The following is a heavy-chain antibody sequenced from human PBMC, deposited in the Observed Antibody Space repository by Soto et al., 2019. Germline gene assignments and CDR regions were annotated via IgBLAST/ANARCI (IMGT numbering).Heavy chain of an antibody. V-gene: IGHV3-11*01. J-gene: IGHJ6*02. Sequence: QVQLVESGGGLVKPGGSLRLSCAASGFTFSDYYMSWIRQAPGKGLEWVSYISSSGSTIYYADSVKGRFTISRDNVKNSLYLQMNSLRAEDTAVYYWARSMLRFLERARENSYYGMDVLGQGTTVTVSS. CDR3: ARSMLRFLERARENSYYGMDV. CDR1: GFTFSDYY. D-gene: IGHD3-3*01. CDR2: ISSSGSTI.